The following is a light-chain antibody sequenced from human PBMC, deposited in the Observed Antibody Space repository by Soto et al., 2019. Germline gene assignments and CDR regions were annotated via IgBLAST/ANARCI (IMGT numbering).Light chain of an antibody. Sequence: ETVLTQSPCTLSLSPLEGSTLSCRASQGVSSNSLAWYQQKPGQAPRLLIYGASTRATGVPDRFSGSGSGTDFTLKISRVEAEDVGIYYCMQTIQLPWTFGQGTKVDIK. CDR3: MQTIQLPWT. CDR1: QGVSSNS. J-gene: IGKJ1*01. V-gene: IGKV3-20*01. CDR2: GAS.